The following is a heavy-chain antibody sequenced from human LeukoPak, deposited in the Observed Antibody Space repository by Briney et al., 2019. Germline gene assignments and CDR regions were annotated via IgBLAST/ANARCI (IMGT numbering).Heavy chain of an antibody. D-gene: IGHD1-7*01. V-gene: IGHV3-23*01. J-gene: IGHJ4*02. CDR1: GFTFTSYA. Sequence: PGGSLRLSCAASGFTFTSYALGWVRQAPGRGLEWVSAISGSGVSTYYADSVKGRFTISRDNSKNTLYLHMNSLRAEDTALYYCAKHKSKGELRGHEFDYWGQGTLVIVSS. CDR2: ISGSGVST. CDR3: AKHKSKGELRGHEFDY.